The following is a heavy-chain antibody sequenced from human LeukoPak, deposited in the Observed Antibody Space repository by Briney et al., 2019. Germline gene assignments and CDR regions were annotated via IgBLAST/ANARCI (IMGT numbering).Heavy chain of an antibody. Sequence: PSQTLSLTCTVSGGSISSGDYYWSWIRQPPGTGLEWIGYIYYSGSTYYNPSLKSRVTISVDTSKNQFSLKLSSVTAADTAVYYCATLIRGLKLPNAFDIWGQGTMVTVSS. CDR2: IYYSGST. CDR1: GGSISSGDYY. V-gene: IGHV4-30-4*01. J-gene: IGHJ3*02. D-gene: IGHD3-10*01. CDR3: ATLIRGLKLPNAFDI.